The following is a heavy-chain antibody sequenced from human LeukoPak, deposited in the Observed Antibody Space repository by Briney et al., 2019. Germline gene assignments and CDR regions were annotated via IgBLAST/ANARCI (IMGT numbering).Heavy chain of an antibody. V-gene: IGHV4-59*08. D-gene: IGHD5-12*01. Sequence: SETLSLTCTVSGGSISSYYWSWIRQPPGKGLEWTGYIYYSGSTNYNPSLKSRVTISVDTSKNQFSLKLSSVTAADTAVYYCARLVVRGYSGYGAAGWFDPWGQGTLVTVSS. J-gene: IGHJ5*02. CDR1: GGSISSYY. CDR3: ARLVVRGYSGYGAAGWFDP. CDR2: IYYSGST.